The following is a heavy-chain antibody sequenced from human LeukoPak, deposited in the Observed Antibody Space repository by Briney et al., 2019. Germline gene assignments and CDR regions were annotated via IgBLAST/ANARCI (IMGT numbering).Heavy chain of an antibody. Sequence: GGSLRLSCAASGFTFSDYYMSWIRQAPGKGLEWVSYISSSGSTIYYADSVKGRFTISRDNAKNSLYLPMNSLRAEYTAVYYCAREFRGVYYYGMDVWGQGTTVTVSS. CDR2: ISSSGSTI. CDR1: GFTFSDYY. V-gene: IGHV3-11*01. J-gene: IGHJ6*02. D-gene: IGHD2-21*01. CDR3: AREFRGVYYYGMDV.